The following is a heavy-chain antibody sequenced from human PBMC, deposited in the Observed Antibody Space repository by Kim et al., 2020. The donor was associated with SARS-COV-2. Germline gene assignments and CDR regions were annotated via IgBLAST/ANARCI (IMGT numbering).Heavy chain of an antibody. CDR2: T. J-gene: IGHJ4*02. CDR3: ARDNLPALFDY. D-gene: IGHD2-15*01. V-gene: IGHV3-23*01. Sequence: TYYADSVKGRFTISRDNSKNTLYLQMNSLRAEDTAVYYCARDNLPALFDYWGQGTLVTVSS.